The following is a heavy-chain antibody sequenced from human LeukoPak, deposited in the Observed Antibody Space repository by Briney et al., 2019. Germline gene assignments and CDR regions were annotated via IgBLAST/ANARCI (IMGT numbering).Heavy chain of an antibody. Sequence: GGSLRLSCAASGFTFSSYWMSWVRQAPGKGLEWVANIKQDGSEKYYVDSVKGRFTISRDNAKNSLYLQMNTLSADDTAVYYCAKKTVASAAASCDYWGQGTLVTVSS. CDR1: GFTFSSYW. CDR2: IKQDGSEK. D-gene: IGHD2-2*01. CDR3: AKKTVASAAASCDY. J-gene: IGHJ4*02. V-gene: IGHV3-7*03.